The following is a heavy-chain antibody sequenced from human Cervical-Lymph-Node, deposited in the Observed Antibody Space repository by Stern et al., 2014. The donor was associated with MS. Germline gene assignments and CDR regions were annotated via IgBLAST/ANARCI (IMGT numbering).Heavy chain of an antibody. CDR2: IKQDGSER. Sequence: EVQLVESGGGLVQPGGSLRLSCAASGVTFSRLWMTWVRQAPGKGLEWVANIKQDGSERLYGDSVKGRFTISRDNAKNSLYLQMNSLRAEDTAVYYCASRGGDYWGQGNLVTVSS. V-gene: IGHV3-7*01. CDR1: GVTFSRLW. J-gene: IGHJ4*02. D-gene: IGHD3-10*01. CDR3: ASRGGDY.